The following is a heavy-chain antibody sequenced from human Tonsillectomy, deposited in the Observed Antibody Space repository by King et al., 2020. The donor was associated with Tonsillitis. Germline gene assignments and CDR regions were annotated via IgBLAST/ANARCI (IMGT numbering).Heavy chain of an antibody. CDR1: GYSFTTYY. CDR3: ARAPHFGSGSFLLIEGTASDS. Sequence: VQLVESGAEVKKPGASVRVSCKASGYSFTTYYMHWVRQVSGQGLEWMGIINPRDGATSYAEKFQGRVRMTRDTSTSTVYMELSNLRSEDSATYYCARAPHFGSGSFLLIEGTASDSWGQGTLVTVSS. V-gene: IGHV1-46*01. D-gene: IGHD3-10*01. CDR2: INPRDGAT. J-gene: IGHJ4*02.